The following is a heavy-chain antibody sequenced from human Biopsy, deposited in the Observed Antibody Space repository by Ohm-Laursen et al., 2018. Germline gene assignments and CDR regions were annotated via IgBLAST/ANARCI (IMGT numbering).Heavy chain of an antibody. V-gene: IGHV1-8*01. CDR2: MIPSSGKT. CDR3: ARGYSRRVSIFEASIYWFDT. CDR1: GYSFSTYD. Sequence: ALVKVSCKSSGYSFSTYDVNWVRQARGQGLEWMGWMIPSSGKTGYAQRFQGRVTLTMNTSISTAYMELSGLRSEDTAVYFCARGYSRRVSIFEASIYWFDTWGQGTLVTVSS. J-gene: IGHJ5*02. D-gene: IGHD6-6*01.